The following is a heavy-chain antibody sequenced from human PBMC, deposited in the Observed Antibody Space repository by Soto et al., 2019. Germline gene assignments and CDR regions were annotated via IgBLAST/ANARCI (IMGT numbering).Heavy chain of an antibody. CDR2: IYYSGST. CDR1: GGSISSYY. CDR3: ARDVPPYNWNDVLGAFDI. Sequence: PSETLSLTCTVSGGSISSYYWSWIRQPPGKGLEWIGYIYYSGSTNYNPSLKSRVTISVDTSKNQFSLKLSSVTAADTAVYYCARDVPPYNWNDVLGAFDIWGQGTMVTVSS. D-gene: IGHD1-1*01. V-gene: IGHV4-59*01. J-gene: IGHJ3*02.